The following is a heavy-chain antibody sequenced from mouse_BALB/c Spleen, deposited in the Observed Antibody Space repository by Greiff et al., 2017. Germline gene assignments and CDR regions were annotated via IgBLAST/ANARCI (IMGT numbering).Heavy chain of an antibody. D-gene: IGHD6-5*01. J-gene: IGHJ2*01. CDR1: GYSITSDYA. CDR2: ISYSGST. CDR3: ARAPLYYFDY. Sequence: EVQLQQSGPGLVKPSQSLSLTCTVTGYSITSDYAWNWIRQFPGNKLEWMGYISYSGSTSYNPSLKSRISITRDTSKIQFFLQLNSVTTEDTATYYCARAPLYYFDYWGQGTTLTVSS. V-gene: IGHV3-2*02.